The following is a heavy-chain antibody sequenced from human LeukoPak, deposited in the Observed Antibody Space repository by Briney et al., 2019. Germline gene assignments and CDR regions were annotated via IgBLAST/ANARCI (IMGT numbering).Heavy chain of an antibody. CDR2: IYWDDDK. D-gene: IGHD2-15*01. CDR1: GTSLTTIGVG. V-gene: IGHV2-5*02. CDR3: ARRGYCSGDNCYSGRYFDY. J-gene: IGHJ4*02. Sequence: SGPTLVNPTQTLTLTCTFSGTSLTTIGVGVGWIRQPPGKALECLALIYWDDDKRYSPSLQSRLTVTKDTSKNQVVLTVTNPDPVDAATYYCARRGYCSGDNCYSGRYFDYWGQGTLVTVSS.